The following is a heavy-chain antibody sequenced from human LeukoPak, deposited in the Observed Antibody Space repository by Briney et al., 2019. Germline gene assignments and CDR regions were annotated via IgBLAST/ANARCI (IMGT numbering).Heavy chain of an antibody. J-gene: IGHJ4*02. D-gene: IGHD2-15*01. CDR3: ARRRVYCSGGSCYHYFDY. CDR2: IYYSGST. CDR1: GGSISSSSYY. V-gene: IGHV4-39*01. Sequence: PSETLSLTCTVSGGSISSSSYYWGWIRQPPGKGLEWIRSIYYSGSTYYNPSLKSRVTISVDTSKNQFSLKLSSVTAADTAVYYCARRRVYCSGGSCYHYFDYWGQGTLVTVSS.